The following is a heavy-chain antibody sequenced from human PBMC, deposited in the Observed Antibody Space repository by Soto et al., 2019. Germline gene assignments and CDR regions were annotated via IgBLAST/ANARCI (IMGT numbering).Heavy chain of an antibody. J-gene: IGHJ4*02. CDR1: GYTFTSYD. V-gene: IGHV1-8*01. CDR3: ARRFRYCSGGSCYSYGPMSY. Sequence: ASVKVSCKASGYTFTSYDINWVRQATGQGLEWMGWMNPNSGNTGYAQKFQGRVTMTRKTSISKAYMELSSLRSEDTAVYYCARRFRYCSGGSCYSYGPMSYWGQGTLVTVSS. D-gene: IGHD2-15*01. CDR2: MNPNSGNT.